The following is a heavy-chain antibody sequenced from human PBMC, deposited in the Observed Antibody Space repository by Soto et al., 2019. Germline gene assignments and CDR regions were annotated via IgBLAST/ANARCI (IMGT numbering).Heavy chain of an antibody. CDR3: DHAYDFWSGYYTDYFDY. CDR2: IKQDGSEK. J-gene: IGHJ4*02. CDR1: GFTFSSYW. V-gene: IGHV3-7*01. D-gene: IGHD3-3*01. Sequence: LRLSCAASGFTFSSYWMSWVRQAPGKGLEWVANIKQDGSEKYYVDSVKGRFTISRDNAKNSLYLQMNSLRAEDTAVYYRDHAYDFWSGYYTDYFDYWGQGTLVTVSS.